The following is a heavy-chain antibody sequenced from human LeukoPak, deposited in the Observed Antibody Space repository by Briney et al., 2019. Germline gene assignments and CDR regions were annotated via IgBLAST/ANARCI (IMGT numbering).Heavy chain of an antibody. CDR1: GFTVSSNY. CDR3: ATAPRVAATVVTPQYYYGMDV. D-gene: IGHD4-23*01. V-gene: IGHV3-53*05. J-gene: IGHJ6*02. Sequence: PGGSLRLSCAASGFTVSSNYMSWVRQAPGKGLEWVSVIYSGGSTYYADSVKGRFTISRDNSKNTLYLQMNSLRSEDTAVYYCATAPRVAATVVTPQYYYGMDVWGQGTTVTVSS. CDR2: IYSGGST.